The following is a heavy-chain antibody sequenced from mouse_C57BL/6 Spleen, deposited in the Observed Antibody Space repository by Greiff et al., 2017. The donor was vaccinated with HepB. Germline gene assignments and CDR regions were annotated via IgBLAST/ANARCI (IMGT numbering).Heavy chain of an antibody. CDR1: GYTFTDYE. D-gene: IGHD2-1*01. CDR2: IDPETGGT. Sequence: QVQLKESGAELVRPGASVTLSCKASGYTFTDYEMHWVKQTPVHGLEWIGAIDPETGGTAYNQKFKGKAILTADKSSSTAYMELRSLTSEDSAVYYCTPIYYGLAYWGQGTLVTVSA. J-gene: IGHJ3*01. CDR3: TPIYYGLAY. V-gene: IGHV1-15*01.